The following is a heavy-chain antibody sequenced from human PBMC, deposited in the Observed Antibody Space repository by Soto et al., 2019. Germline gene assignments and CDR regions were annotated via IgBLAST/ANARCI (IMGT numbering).Heavy chain of an antibody. CDR1: GYTFTSYD. V-gene: IGHV1-8*01. Sequence: QVQLVQSGAEVKKPGASVKVSCKASGYTFTSYDINWVRQATGQGLEWMGWMNPNSGNTGYAQKFRGRVTMTGNPSKSKAYRDLSSRRSEDTAVYYCARPLSGANVHSWGQGPLVTVSS. CDR2: MNPNSGNT. D-gene: IGHD3-16*01. CDR3: ARPLSGANVHS. J-gene: IGHJ4*02.